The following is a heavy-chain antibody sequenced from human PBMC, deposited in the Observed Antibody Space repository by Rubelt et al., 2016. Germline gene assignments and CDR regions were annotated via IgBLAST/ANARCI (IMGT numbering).Heavy chain of an antibody. CDR2: ISVYNGNT. D-gene: IGHD3-10*01. CDR1: CYTFNSYG. V-gene: IGHV1-18*01. J-gene: IGHJ6*02. CDR3: ARGTMVRGAPDV. Sequence: QVQLVQSGAEVKKPGASVKVSCKASCYTFNSYGISWVRQAPGQGLEWMGWISVYNGNTNYAQKLQGRATRTTDTSTSTADMGLRSLRSDDTAVYYCARGTMVRGAPDVWGQGTTVTVSS.